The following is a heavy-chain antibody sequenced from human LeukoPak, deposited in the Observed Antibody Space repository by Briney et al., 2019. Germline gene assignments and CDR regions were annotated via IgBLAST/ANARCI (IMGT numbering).Heavy chain of an antibody. J-gene: IGHJ3*02. V-gene: IGHV4-59*08. CDR1: GGSISSYY. D-gene: IGHD3-22*01. Sequence: SETLSLTCTVSGGSISSYYWSWIRQPPGKGLEWIGYIYYSGSTNYNPSLKSRVTISVDTSKNQFSLKLSSVTAADTAVYYCARRYYYDSSGYPDAFGIWGQGTMVTVSS. CDR3: ARRYYYDSSGYPDAFGI. CDR2: IYYSGST.